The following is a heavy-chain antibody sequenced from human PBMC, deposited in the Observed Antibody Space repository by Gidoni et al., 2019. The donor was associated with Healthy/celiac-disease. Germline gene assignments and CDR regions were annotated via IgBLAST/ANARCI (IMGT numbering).Heavy chain of an antibody. J-gene: IGHJ6*02. Sequence: EVQLVESGGGLVKPGGSLRLSCAASGFTFSSYSMNWDRQDPGKGLEWVSSISSSSSYRYYADSVKGRFTISRDNAKNSLYLQMHSLRAEDTAVYYCARDRSWFGELWGMDVWGQGTTVTVSS. CDR3: ARDRSWFGELWGMDV. CDR2: ISSSSSYR. V-gene: IGHV3-21*01. CDR1: GFTFSSYS. D-gene: IGHD3-10*01.